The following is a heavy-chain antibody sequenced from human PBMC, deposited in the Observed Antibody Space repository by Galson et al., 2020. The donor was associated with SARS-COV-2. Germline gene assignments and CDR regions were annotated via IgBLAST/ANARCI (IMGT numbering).Heavy chain of an antibody. Sequence: GESLKISCAASGFTFSNAWMSWVRQAPGKGLEWVGRIKSKTDGGTTDYAAPVKGRFTISRDDSKNTLYLQMNSLKTEDTAVYYCTTDVSRVVRGVITTYYYGMDVWGQGTTVTVSS. CDR1: GFTFSNAW. J-gene: IGHJ6*02. D-gene: IGHD3-10*01. V-gene: IGHV3-15*01. CDR2: IKSKTDGGTT. CDR3: TTDVSRVVRGVITTYYYGMDV.